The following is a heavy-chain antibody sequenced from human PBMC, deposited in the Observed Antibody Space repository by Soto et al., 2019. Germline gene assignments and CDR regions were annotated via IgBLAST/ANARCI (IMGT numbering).Heavy chain of an antibody. D-gene: IGHD2-15*01. CDR2: IKSKTDGGTT. V-gene: IGHV3-15*01. J-gene: IGHJ4*02. CDR1: GFTFSNAW. Sequence: GGSLILSCAASGFTFSNAWMSWVRQAPGKGLEWVGRIKSKTDGGTTDYAAPVKGRFTISRDDSKNTLYLQMNSLKTEDTAVYYCTTDLEGWPPGYWGQGTLVTVSS. CDR3: TTDLEGWPPGY.